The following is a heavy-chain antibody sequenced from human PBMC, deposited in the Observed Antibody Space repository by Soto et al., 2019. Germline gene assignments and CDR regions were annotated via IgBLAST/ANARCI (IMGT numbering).Heavy chain of an antibody. CDR2: ISSSSSTI. V-gene: IGHV3-48*02. CDR3: ARVSKVPYYYYGMDV. CDR1: GFTFSSYS. Sequence: GGSLRLSCAASGFTFSSYSMNWVRQAPGKGLEWVSYISSSSSTIYYADSVKGRFTISRDNAKNSLYLQMNSLRDEDTAVYYCARVSKVPYYYYGMDVWGQGTTVTVSS. J-gene: IGHJ6*02.